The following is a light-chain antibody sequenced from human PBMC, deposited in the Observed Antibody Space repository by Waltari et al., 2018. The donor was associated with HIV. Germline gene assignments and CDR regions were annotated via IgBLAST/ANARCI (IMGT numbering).Light chain of an antibody. J-gene: IGLJ2*01. CDR3: SSYTSSSTEVV. CDR2: EVS. Sequence: QSALTQPASVPGSPGQSITISCTGTSSDVGGYHYVSWYQQHPGKAPKLMIYEVSNRPSGVSNRFSGSKSGNTASLTISGLQAEDEADYYCSSYTSSSTEVVFGGGTKLTVL. CDR1: SSDVGGYHY. V-gene: IGLV2-14*01.